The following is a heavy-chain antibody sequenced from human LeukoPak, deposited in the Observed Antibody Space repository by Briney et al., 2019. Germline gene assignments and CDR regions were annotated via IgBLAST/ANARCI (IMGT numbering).Heavy chain of an antibody. D-gene: IGHD2-15*01. CDR3: ARGSWVCSGGSCQMYYFDY. V-gene: IGHV4-59*08. CDR2: ISYSGST. CDR1: GGSISSYY. J-gene: IGHJ4*02. Sequence: SETLSLTCSVSGGSISSYYWSWIRQPPGKGLEWIGYISYSGSTSYNPSLESRVTISLDTSKNQFSLKLSSVTAADTAVYYCARGSWVCSGGSCQMYYFDYWGQGTLVTVSS.